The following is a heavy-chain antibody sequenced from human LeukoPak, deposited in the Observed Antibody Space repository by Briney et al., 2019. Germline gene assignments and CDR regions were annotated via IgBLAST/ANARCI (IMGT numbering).Heavy chain of an antibody. V-gene: IGHV4-59*01. CDR2: IYYSGST. J-gene: IGHJ4*02. Sequence: SETLSLTCTVSGGSISSYYWSWIRQPPGKGLEWIGYIYYSGSTNYNPSLKSRVTISVDTSKNQFSLKLSSVTAADTAVYYCARLKYSSGWYYLDYWGQGTLVTVSS. CDR3: ARLKYSSGWYYLDY. CDR1: GGSISSYY. D-gene: IGHD6-19*01.